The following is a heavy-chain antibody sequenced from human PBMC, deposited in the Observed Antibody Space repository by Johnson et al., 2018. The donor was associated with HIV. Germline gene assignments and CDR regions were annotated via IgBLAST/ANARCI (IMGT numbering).Heavy chain of an antibody. CDR3: ARGSRYPYDNDDAHLLHAFDI. CDR1: GFTFSSYD. Sequence: VQLVESGGGLVQPGGSLRLSCAASGFTFSSYDMHWVRQTTGKGLEWVSVIDTAGDTYYAGSVKGRFTISRENAKKSLYLQMNSLRAEDTAFYYCARGSRYPYDNDDAHLLHAFDIWGQGTMVTVSS. CDR2: IDTAGDT. D-gene: IGHD3-22*01. V-gene: IGHV3-13*01. J-gene: IGHJ3*02.